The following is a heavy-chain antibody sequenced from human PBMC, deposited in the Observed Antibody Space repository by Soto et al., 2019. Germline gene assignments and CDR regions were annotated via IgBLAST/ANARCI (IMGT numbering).Heavy chain of an antibody. CDR2: IDAGNGNT. CDR1: GYTFTRNA. J-gene: IGHJ4*02. V-gene: IGHV1-3*01. Sequence: ASVKVSCKASGYTFTRNAIHWVRQAPGQRLEWIGKIDAGNGNTKYSQKFQGRVTITRDTSASAAYMELSTLGSEDASIYYCARSETDYSTFDYWGQGTLVTVSS. CDR3: ARSETDYSTFDY. D-gene: IGHD3-9*01.